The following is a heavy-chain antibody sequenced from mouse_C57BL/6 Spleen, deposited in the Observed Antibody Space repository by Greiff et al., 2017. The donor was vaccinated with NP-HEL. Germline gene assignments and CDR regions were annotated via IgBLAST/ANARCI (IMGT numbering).Heavy chain of an antibody. CDR2: INPSSGYT. J-gene: IGHJ2*01. D-gene: IGHD2-3*01. CDR3: ARVEDGSPYYFDY. V-gene: IGHV1-7*01. Sequence: VKLQESGAELAKPGASVKLSCKASGYTFTSYWMHWVKQRPGQGLEWIGYINPSSGYTNYNQKFKDKATLTADKSSSTAYMQLSSLTYEDSAVYYCARVEDGSPYYFDYWGQGTTLTVSS. CDR1: GYTFTSYW.